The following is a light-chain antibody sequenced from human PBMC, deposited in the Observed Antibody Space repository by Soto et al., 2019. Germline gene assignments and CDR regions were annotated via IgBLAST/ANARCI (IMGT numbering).Light chain of an antibody. CDR3: QQRTNWPRLT. Sequence: EIVLTQSPATLSLSPGERATLSCRASQSVSTYLAWYQQKPGQAPRLLIYDASTRATGIPARFSGSGSETDFTLTISSLEPEDSAVYYCQQRTNWPRLTFGGGTKVEIK. CDR1: QSVSTY. J-gene: IGKJ4*01. CDR2: DAS. V-gene: IGKV3-11*01.